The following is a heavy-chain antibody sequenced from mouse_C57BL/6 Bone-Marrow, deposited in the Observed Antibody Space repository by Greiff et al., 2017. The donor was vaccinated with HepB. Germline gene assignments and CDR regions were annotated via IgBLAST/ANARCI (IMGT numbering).Heavy chain of an antibody. CDR3: AREDYGSPWFAY. Sequence: QVQLQQPGPELVRPGASVKISCKAPGYTFTSHWMQWVRQRPGQGLEWIGEIFPGSGSTYYNEKFKGKATLTVDTSSSTAYMQLSSLTSEDSAVYFCAREDYGSPWFAYWGQGTLVTVSA. CDR1: GYTFTSHW. V-gene: IGHV1-56*01. D-gene: IGHD1-1*01. J-gene: IGHJ3*01. CDR2: IFPGSGST.